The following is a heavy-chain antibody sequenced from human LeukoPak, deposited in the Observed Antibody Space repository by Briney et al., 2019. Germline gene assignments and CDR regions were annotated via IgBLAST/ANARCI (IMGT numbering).Heavy chain of an antibody. CDR3: ARDSDIGFDP. D-gene: IGHD3-9*01. CDR1: GFTVSSNY. Sequence: GGSLRLSCAASGFTVSSNYMSWVRQAPGKGLEWVSAIYSGGSTYYAGSVKGRFTISRDNSKNTLYLQMNSLRAEDTAVYYCARDSDIGFDPWGQGTLVTVSS. J-gene: IGHJ5*02. CDR2: IYSGGST. V-gene: IGHV3-66*02.